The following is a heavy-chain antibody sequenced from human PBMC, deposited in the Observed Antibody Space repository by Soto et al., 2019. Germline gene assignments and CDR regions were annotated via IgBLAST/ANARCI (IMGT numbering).Heavy chain of an antibody. CDR1: GFTFISYG. CDR3: ARAGVRITIFVFVPEGQNLYYFYY. D-gene: IGHD3-3*01. CDR2: IWYDGSNK. J-gene: IGHJ4*02. V-gene: IGHV3-33*01. Sequence: GGSLRPSCAASGFTFISYGMHWGRQAPGKGLEWVAVIWYDGSNKYYADSVKGRFTISRDNSKNTLYLQMNSLRAEDTAVYYCARAGVRITIFVFVPEGQNLYYFYYCGQGTLVTVSS.